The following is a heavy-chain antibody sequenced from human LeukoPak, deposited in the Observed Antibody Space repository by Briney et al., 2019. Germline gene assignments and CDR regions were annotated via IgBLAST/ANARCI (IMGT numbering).Heavy chain of an antibody. CDR2: IVVGSGNT. D-gene: IGHD1-1*01. Sequence: SVKVSCKASGFTFTSSAMQWVRQARGQRLEWIGWIVVGSGNTNYAQKFQEGVTITRDMSTSTAYMELSSLRSEDTAVYYCAAAPPTTGSFDYWGQGTLVTVSS. V-gene: IGHV1-58*02. CDR3: AAAPPTTGSFDY. CDR1: GFTFTSSA. J-gene: IGHJ4*02.